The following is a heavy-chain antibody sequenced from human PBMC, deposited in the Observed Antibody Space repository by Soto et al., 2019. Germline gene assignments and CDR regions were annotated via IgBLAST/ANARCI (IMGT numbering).Heavy chain of an antibody. CDR2: ISGTGRTI. D-gene: IGHD1-26*01. Sequence: GGSLRLSCVASGVDFRGSDMNWIRQGPGKGLEWIAYISGTGRTIHDADSVKGRFVISRDNSKDSLYLQMNDRRADDAAVYYCAGFKGGHIVGLPWLDSWGEGT. CDR1: GVDFRGSD. V-gene: IGHV3-11*01. J-gene: IGHJ4*02. CDR3: AGFKGGHIVGLPWLDS.